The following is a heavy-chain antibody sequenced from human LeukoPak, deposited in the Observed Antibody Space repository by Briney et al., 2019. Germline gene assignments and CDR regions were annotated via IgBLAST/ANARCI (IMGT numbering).Heavy chain of an antibody. J-gene: IGHJ4*02. V-gene: IGHV1-69*06. CDR3: ASASGRAAIFPDY. Sequence: ASVKVSCKASGYTFTSYAMNWVRQAPGQGLEWMGGIIPIFGTANYAQKFQGRVTITADKSTSTAYMELSSLRSEDTAVYYCASASGRAAIFPDYWGQGTLVTVSS. CDR2: IIPIFGTA. D-gene: IGHD2-2*01. CDR1: GYTFTSYA.